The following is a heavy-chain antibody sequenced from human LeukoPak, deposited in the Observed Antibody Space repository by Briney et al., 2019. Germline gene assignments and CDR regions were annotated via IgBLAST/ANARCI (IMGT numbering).Heavy chain of an antibody. J-gene: IGHJ6*03. D-gene: IGHD3-22*01. CDR1: GGTFSSYA. V-gene: IGHV1-69*13. CDR3: ASSLPPLNSSGYYWDYYYYYMDV. CDR2: IIPIFGTA. Sequence: GASVKVSCKASGGTFSSYAISWVRQAPGQGLEWMGGIIPIFGTANYAQKFQGRVTITADESTSTAYMELSSLRSEDTAVYYCASSLPPLNSSGYYWDYYYYYMDVWGKGTTVTISS.